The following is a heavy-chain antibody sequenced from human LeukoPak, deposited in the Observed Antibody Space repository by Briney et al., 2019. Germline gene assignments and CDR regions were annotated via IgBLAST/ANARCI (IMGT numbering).Heavy chain of an antibody. D-gene: IGHD3-9*01. J-gene: IGHJ3*02. CDR1: GFTFSSYA. Sequence: GGSLRLSCAASGFTFSSYAMSWVRQAPGKGLEWVSAISGSGGSTYYADSVKGRFTISRDNSKNTLYLQMSSLRAEDTAVYYCARREWYDILTGYTKVAAFDIWGQGTMVTVSS. CDR2: ISGSGGST. CDR3: ARREWYDILTGYTKVAAFDI. V-gene: IGHV3-23*01.